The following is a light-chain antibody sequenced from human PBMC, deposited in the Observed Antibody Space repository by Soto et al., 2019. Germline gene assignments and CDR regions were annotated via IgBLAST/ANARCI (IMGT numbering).Light chain of an antibody. V-gene: IGKV1-39*01. CDR1: QSISSY. J-gene: IGKJ1*01. CDR2: AAS. Sequence: DIQMTQSPSSLSASVGDRVTITCRASQSISSYLNWYQQKPGKAPKLLIYAASSLQSGVPSRFSGSGSGTEFTLTISSLQPDDFAVYFCQHYGSSPWTFGQGTKVDIK. CDR3: QHYGSSPWT.